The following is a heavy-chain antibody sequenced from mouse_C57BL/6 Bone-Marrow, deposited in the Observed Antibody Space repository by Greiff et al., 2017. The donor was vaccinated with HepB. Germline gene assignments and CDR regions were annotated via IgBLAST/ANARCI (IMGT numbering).Heavy chain of an antibody. CDR3: ARGGLGVFDY. CDR1: GYSITSGYY. V-gene: IGHV3-6*01. CDR2: ISYDGSN. D-gene: IGHD4-1*01. J-gene: IGHJ2*01. Sequence: EVKLQESGPGLVKPSQSLSLTCSVTGYSITSGYYWNWIRQFPGNKLEWMGYISYDGSNNYNPSLKNRISITRDTSKNQFFLKLNSVTTEDTATYYCARGGLGVFDYWGQGTTLTVSS.